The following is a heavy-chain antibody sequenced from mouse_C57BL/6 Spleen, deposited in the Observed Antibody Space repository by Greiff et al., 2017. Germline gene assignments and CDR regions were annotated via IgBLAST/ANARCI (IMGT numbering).Heavy chain of an antibody. CDR1: GYTFTSYW. CDR2: IDPSDSYT. Sequence: QVQLQQPGAELVKPGASVKLSCKASGYTFTSYWMQWVKQRPGQGLEWIGEIDPSDSYTNYNQKFKGKATLTVDTSSSTAYMQLSSLTSEDSAVYYCARKLLRYPFDYWGQGTTLTVSS. V-gene: IGHV1-50*01. J-gene: IGHJ2*01. D-gene: IGHD1-1*01. CDR3: ARKLLRYPFDY.